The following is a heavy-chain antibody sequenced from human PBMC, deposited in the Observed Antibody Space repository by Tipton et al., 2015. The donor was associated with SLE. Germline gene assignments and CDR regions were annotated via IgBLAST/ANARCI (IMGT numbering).Heavy chain of an antibody. CDR1: GGSISSYY. V-gene: IGHV4-4*08. Sequence: TLSLTCTVSGGSISSYYWSWVRQPPGKGLEWIGYIYTSGSTYYNPSLKSRVTISVDTSKNQFSLKMSSMTAADTAVYYCARNAAYSSSPVDFQHWGQGTLVTVSS. CDR3: ARNAAYSSSPVDFQH. J-gene: IGHJ1*01. CDR2: IYTSGST. D-gene: IGHD6-13*01.